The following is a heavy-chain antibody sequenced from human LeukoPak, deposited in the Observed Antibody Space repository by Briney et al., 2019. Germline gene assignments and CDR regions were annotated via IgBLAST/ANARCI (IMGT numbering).Heavy chain of an antibody. J-gene: IGHJ6*02. Sequence: ASVKVSCKASGYTFTSYDINWVRQATGQGLEWMGWMNPNSGNTGYAQKFQGRVTMTRNTSISTAYMELSSLRSVDTAVYYCISLLDSSSWYYYYYYGMDVWGQGTTVTVSS. CDR1: GYTFTSYD. CDR3: ISLLDSSSWYYYYYYGMDV. V-gene: IGHV1-8*01. CDR2: MNPNSGNT. D-gene: IGHD6-13*01.